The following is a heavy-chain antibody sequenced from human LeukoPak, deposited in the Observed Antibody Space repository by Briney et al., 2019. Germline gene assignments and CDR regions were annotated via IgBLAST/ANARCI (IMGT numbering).Heavy chain of an antibody. J-gene: IGHJ6*02. CDR2: IIPIFGIA. Sequence: SVKVSCKASGGTFISYAISWVRQAPGQGLEWMGRIIPIFGIANYAQKFQGRVTITADKSTSTAYMQLSSLRAEDTAVYYCARSSVTAIIYYYYGMDVWGQGTTVSVSS. V-gene: IGHV1-69*10. CDR1: GGTFISYA. CDR3: ARSSVTAIIYYYYGMDV. D-gene: IGHD2-21*02.